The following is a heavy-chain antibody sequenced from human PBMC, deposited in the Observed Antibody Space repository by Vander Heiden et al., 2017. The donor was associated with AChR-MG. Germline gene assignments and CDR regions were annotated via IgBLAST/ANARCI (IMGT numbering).Heavy chain of an antibody. D-gene: IGHD3-22*01. CDR2: INPNSGGT. CDR3: ARALEPATDYYDSSGYPNWFDP. Sequence: QVQLVQSGAEVKKPGASVKVSCKASGYTVTGHYIHRVRQAPGQGLEWMGWINPNSGGTNYAQKFQGRVTMTRYTSISTAYMELSRLRSDDTAVYYRARALEPATDYYDSSGYPNWFDPWGQGTLVTVSS. CDR1: GYTVTGHY. V-gene: IGHV1-2*02. J-gene: IGHJ5*02.